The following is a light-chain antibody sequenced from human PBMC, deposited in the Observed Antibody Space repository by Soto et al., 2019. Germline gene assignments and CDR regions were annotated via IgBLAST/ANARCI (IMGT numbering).Light chain of an antibody. CDR1: QSLLHRNGYNY. CDR3: MQALQTPPT. V-gene: IGKV2-28*01. CDR2: LGS. Sequence: DIVTTQSPLSLPVTPGEPASISCRSSQSLLHRNGYNYLDWYLQKPGQSPQLLIYLGSNRSSGVPDRFSGSGSGTDFTLKISRVEAEDVGVYYCMQALQTPPTFGQGTKVDIK. J-gene: IGKJ1*01.